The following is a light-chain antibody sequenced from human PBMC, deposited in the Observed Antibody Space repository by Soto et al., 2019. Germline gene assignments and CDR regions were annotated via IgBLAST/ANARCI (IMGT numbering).Light chain of an antibody. CDR1: QAIGND. CDR2: DAS. J-gene: IGKJ1*01. V-gene: IGKV1-39*01. Sequence: DIQMTQSPSSLPAAVGDRVTITCRASQAIGNDLNWYQRRPGKAPNLLIFDASTLQTGVPSRFSGSGSGTHFTLTINGLQPEDSSIYYCQQSYTTPWTFGQGTKVDIK. CDR3: QQSYTTPWT.